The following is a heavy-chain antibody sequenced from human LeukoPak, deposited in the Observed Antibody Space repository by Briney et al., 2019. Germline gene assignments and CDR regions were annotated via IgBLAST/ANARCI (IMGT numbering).Heavy chain of an antibody. CDR2: LDPEDGET. Sequence: ASVKVSCKVSGYTLTELSMHWVRQAPGKGLEWMGGLDPEDGETIYAQKFQGRVTMTEDTSTDTAYMELSSMRSEDTAVYYCATDHLVLRDYWGQGTLVTVSS. J-gene: IGHJ4*02. CDR3: ATDHLVLRDY. CDR1: GYTLTELS. V-gene: IGHV1-24*01. D-gene: IGHD6-13*01.